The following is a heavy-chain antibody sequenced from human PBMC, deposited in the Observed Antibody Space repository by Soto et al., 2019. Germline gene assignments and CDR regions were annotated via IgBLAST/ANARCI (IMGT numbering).Heavy chain of an antibody. J-gene: IGHJ4*02. CDR3: AIGHEWFSLLHLDH. Sequence: QVQLVESGGGVVQPGGSLRLSCAASGFTFSSHAMHWVRQAPGRVLEWWAGLLYAATNDFYADTVKGRAAVSRDNSKNTLYLQLEKLRPEDTAVYYCAIGHEWFSLLHLDHWGLGTLVTVAS. CDR1: GFTFSSHA. V-gene: IGHV3-30*09. CDR2: LLYAATND. D-gene: IGHD3-3*01.